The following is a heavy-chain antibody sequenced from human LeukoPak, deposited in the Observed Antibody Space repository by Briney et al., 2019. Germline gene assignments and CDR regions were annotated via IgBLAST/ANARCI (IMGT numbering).Heavy chain of an antibody. J-gene: IGHJ6*02. Sequence: SETLSLTCTVSGGSISTYHWSWIRQSPGKGLEWIGYIYYSGTTNYNPSLKSRVTISVETSKNQFSLKLSSVTDADTAVYYCAREDPQTTVPEGLDVWGQGTTVTVSS. CDR2: IYYSGTT. D-gene: IGHD4-17*01. V-gene: IGHV4-59*01. CDR3: AREDPQTTVPEGLDV. CDR1: GGSISTYH.